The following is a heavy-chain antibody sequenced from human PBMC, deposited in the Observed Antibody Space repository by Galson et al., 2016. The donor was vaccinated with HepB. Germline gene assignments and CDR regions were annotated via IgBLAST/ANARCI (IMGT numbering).Heavy chain of an antibody. J-gene: IGHJ4*02. D-gene: IGHD6-19*01. V-gene: IGHV3-30*18. Sequence: SLRLSCAASGFTFGDYGMHWVRQAPGKGPEWVGVVSFNGKVQYYADSVKGRFTISRDNSKNTLYLQMDSLRVEDTALYYCAKEPQKYSSGWYYYNWGQGALVTASS. CDR2: VSFNGKVQ. CDR3: AKEPQKYSSGWYYYN. CDR1: GFTFGDYG.